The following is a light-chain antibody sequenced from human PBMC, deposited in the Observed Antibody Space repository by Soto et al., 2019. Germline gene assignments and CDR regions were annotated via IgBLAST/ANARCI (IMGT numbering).Light chain of an antibody. V-gene: IGKV3-11*01. CDR1: QSVNSY. J-gene: IGKJ5*01. CDR2: DAS. Sequence: IVLTQSQATLSLSPGERATLSCRASQSVNSYLAWSQQKPGQAPRLLIYDASNRATGIPARFSGSGSGTDFTLTISSLEPEDFAVYYCQQRSNWPPITFGQGTRLEIK. CDR3: QQRSNWPPIT.